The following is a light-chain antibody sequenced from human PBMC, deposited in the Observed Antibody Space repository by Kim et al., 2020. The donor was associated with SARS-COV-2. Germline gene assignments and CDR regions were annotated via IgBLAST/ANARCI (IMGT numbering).Light chain of an antibody. J-gene: IGKJ1*01. CDR1: QSIRSW. V-gene: IGKV1-5*03. CDR3: QQYNSDLAT. Sequence: ASIGDRVNITCRASQSIRSWLAWYQQKPGKAPKLLIYKASNLESGVPSRFSGSGSGTEFTLTISSLQPDDSATYYCQQYNSDLATFGQGTKVEIK. CDR2: KAS.